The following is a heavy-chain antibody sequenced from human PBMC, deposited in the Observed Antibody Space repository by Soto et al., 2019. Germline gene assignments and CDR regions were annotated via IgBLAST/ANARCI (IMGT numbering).Heavy chain of an antibody. CDR3: APRLTIFGIVKLSTWCDP. CDR2: ISGDGGAT. J-gene: IGHJ5*02. CDR1: GLTFSTFA. Sequence: PRGSLRLSCTASGLTFSTFAMSWVRQSPGKGLEWVSTISGDGGATFYADSVKGRFTISRDNSKKTLYLQMNGLRAEDTAVYYCAPRLTIFGIVKLSTWCDPWGQGTLVTVSS. D-gene: IGHD3-3*01. V-gene: IGHV3-23*01.